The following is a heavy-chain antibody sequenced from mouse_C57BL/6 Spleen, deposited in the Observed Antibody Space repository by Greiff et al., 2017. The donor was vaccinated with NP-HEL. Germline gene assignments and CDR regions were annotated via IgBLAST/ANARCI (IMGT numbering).Heavy chain of an antibody. CDR2: IYPGNSDT. Sequence: VQLQQSGTVLARPGASVKMSCKTSGYTFTSYWMHWVKQRPGQGLEWIGAIYPGNSDTSYNQKFKGKAKLTAVTSASTAYMELSSLTNGDSAVYYCTRITTARYWYVDVWGKGTTVTVSS. D-gene: IGHD1-2*01. V-gene: IGHV1-5*01. J-gene: IGHJ1*03. CDR1: GYTFTSYW. CDR3: TRITTARYWYVDV.